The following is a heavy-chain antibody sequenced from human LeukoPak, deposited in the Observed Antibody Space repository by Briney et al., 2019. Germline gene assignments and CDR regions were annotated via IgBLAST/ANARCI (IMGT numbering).Heavy chain of an antibody. CDR1: GFTFSLYG. CDR2: ICYDVSNQ. D-gene: IGHD5-24*01. CDR3: VRDQLIRSGDWYFEL. Sequence: GGSLRLSCAASGFTFSLYGMHWVRQAPGKSLEWVAFICYDVSNQYYVDSVKGRFTISRDNSKNTLYLQMNSLRAEDTAVYYCVRDQLIRSGDWYFELWGRGTLGGVSP. V-gene: IGHV3-33*01. J-gene: IGHJ2*01.